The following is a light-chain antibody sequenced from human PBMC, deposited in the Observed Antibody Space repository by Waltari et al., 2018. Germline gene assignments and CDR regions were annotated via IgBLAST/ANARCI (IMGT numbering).Light chain of an antibody. CDR2: EVS. CDR3: CSYAGDSTYV. J-gene: IGLJ1*01. V-gene: IGLV2-23*02. Sequence: QSALTQPASVSGSPGQSITISCTGSSSDIGIYNLVSWYQHHPGKVPKLIIYEVSERPSGVSGRFSGSKSRNTASLTLSDLQPEDGADYYCCSYAGDSTYVFGTGTKVTVL. CDR1: SSDIGIYNL.